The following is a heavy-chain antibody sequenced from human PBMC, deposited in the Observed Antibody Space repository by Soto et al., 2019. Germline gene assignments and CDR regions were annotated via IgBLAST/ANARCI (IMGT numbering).Heavy chain of an antibody. Sequence: QLQLQESGPGLVKPSETLSLTCTVSGGSISSSSYYWGWIRQPPGKGLEWIGSIYYSGSTYYNPSLKSRVTISVDTSKNPFSLKLSSVTAADTAVYYCARLGGDFWSGSYADHWGQGTLVTVSS. J-gene: IGHJ5*02. CDR3: ARLGGDFWSGSYADH. D-gene: IGHD3-3*01. CDR2: IYYSGST. CDR1: GGSISSSSYY. V-gene: IGHV4-39*01.